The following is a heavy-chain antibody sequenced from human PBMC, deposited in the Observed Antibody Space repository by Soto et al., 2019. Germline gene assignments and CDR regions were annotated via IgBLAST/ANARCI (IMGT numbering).Heavy chain of an antibody. CDR2: ISGSGGST. J-gene: IGHJ4*01. V-gene: IGHV3-23*01. CDR1: EFTFSSYD. Sequence: HPGGSLRLSCAASEFTFSSYDMTWVRQAPGKGLEWVSTISGSGGSTYYADSVKGRFTISRDDSKNTLYLQMNSLSAEDTAIYYCAKNPGFWSGYYFFDSWGHGALVTVSS. CDR3: AKNPGFWSGYYFFDS. D-gene: IGHD3-3*01.